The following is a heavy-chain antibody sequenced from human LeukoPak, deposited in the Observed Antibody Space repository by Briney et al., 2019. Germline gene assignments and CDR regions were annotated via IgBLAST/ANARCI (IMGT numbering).Heavy chain of an antibody. Sequence: GGSLRLSCAASGFTFSSYAMHWVRQAPGKGLEWVAVISYDGSNKYYADSVKGRFTISRDNSKNTLYLQMNSLRAEDTAVYYCARDYVRGVFYYWGQGTLVTVSS. CDR3: ARDYVRGVFYY. J-gene: IGHJ4*02. CDR1: GFTFSSYA. V-gene: IGHV3-30*04. CDR2: ISYDGSNK. D-gene: IGHD3-10*02.